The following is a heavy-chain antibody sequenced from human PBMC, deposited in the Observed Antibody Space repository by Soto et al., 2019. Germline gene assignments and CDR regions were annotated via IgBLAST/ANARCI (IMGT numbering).Heavy chain of an antibody. J-gene: IGHJ5*02. Sequence: QVQLVQSGAEVKKPGSSVRVSCKASGAAFNTITINWVRQAPGQGLEWMGGFVPVFGSATYAQKFQGRVAITADASTSTFYMELSRLNSEDTALYYCVREDDTTASYSWFDPWGQGTLVTVSS. V-gene: IGHV1-69*01. D-gene: IGHD2-21*02. CDR2: FVPVFGSA. CDR3: VREDDTTASYSWFDP. CDR1: GAAFNTIT.